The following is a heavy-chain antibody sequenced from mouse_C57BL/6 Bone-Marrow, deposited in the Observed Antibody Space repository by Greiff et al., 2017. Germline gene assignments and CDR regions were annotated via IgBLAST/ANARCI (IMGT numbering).Heavy chain of an antibody. D-gene: IGHD1-1*01. CDR2: IDPSDSYT. CDR3: ARASITTVVAPAAY. CDR1: GYTFTSYW. J-gene: IGHJ3*01. Sequence: QVQLQQPGAELVRPGTSVKLSCKASGYTFTSYWMHWVKQRPGQGLEWIGVIDPSDSYTNYNQKFKGKATLTVDTSSSTAYMQLSSLTSEDAAIYYCARASITTVVAPAAYWGQGTRVTVSA. V-gene: IGHV1-59*01.